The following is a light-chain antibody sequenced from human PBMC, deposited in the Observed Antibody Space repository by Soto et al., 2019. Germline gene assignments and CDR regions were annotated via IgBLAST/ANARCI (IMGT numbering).Light chain of an antibody. V-gene: IGKV3-20*01. Sequence: EIGLTQYTDILSLSPGERATLSCRASQSVSSSYLAWYQQKPGQAPRLLIYGASSRATGIPDRFSGTKSGTDFTLTIRRLEPEDAAVYYCQQYGSSPITFGQGTRLEIK. CDR2: GAS. J-gene: IGKJ5*01. CDR1: QSVSSSY. CDR3: QQYGSSPIT.